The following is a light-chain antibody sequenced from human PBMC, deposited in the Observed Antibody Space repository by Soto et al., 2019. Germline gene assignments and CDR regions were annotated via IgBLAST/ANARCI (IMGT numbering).Light chain of an antibody. CDR1: QGISSA. CDR3: QQFNSYPHT. Sequence: ATQLTQSPSSLSASVGDRVTITCRASQGISSALAWYQQKPGKAPKLLIYASSLESGVPSRFSGSGSGTEFTLTISSLQPEDFATYYCQQFNSYPHTFGQGTRLEIK. J-gene: IGKJ5*01. CDR2: AS. V-gene: IGKV1-13*02.